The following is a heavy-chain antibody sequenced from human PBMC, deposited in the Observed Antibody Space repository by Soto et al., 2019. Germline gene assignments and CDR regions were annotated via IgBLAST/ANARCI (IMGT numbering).Heavy chain of an antibody. CDR2: ISSSSRTI. D-gene: IGHD3-22*01. Sequence: EVQLVESGGGLVQPGGSLRLSCAASGFTFSSYSMNWVRQAPGKGLEWVSYISSSSRTIYYADSVKGRFTISRDNAKNPLYLQMNSLRAEDTAVYYCARDRFDYYDSSGYWRFDPWGQGTLVTVSS. J-gene: IGHJ5*02. CDR1: GFTFSSYS. CDR3: ARDRFDYYDSSGYWRFDP. V-gene: IGHV3-48*01.